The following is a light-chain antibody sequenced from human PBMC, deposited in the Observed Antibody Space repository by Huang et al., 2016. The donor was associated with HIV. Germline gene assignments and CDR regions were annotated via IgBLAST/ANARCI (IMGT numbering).Light chain of an antibody. Sequence: EIVLTPSPGTLSLSPGERATLSCWASQSVSSSYLAWYQQKSGQAPRLLIYGASSRATGIPDRVSGSGSGTDFTLTISRLEPEDFAVYYCQQYGYTFGQGTKLEIK. J-gene: IGKJ2*01. CDR2: GAS. CDR1: QSVSSSY. V-gene: IGKV3-20*01. CDR3: QQYGYT.